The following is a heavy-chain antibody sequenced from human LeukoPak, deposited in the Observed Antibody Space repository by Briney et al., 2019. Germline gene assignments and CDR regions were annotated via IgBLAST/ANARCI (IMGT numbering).Heavy chain of an antibody. CDR2: IYTSGST. CDR1: GASITTYY. J-gene: IGHJ5*02. V-gene: IGHV4-4*07. Sequence: SETLSLTCTVSGASITTYYWSWIRQPAGKGLEWIGRIYTSGSTNYNPSLRSRVTMSVDSSNKQFSLKLSSVTAADTAVYHCARDVFLFAQEAAASENWFDPWGQGILVTVSS. CDR3: ARDVFLFAQEAAASENWFDP. D-gene: IGHD2-2*01.